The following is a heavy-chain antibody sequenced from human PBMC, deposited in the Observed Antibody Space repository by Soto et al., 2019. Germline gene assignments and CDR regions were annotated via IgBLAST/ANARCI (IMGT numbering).Heavy chain of an antibody. V-gene: IGHV1-18*01. CDR3: VKDRDSNSWPSRDV. D-gene: IGHD3-22*01. Sequence: QVHLVQSGAEVKKPGASVNVSCKTSGYTFTRNGISWVRQAPGQGLEWMGWISPKSGNIKYAQKFQGRVLMTTDTSTSTAYMELRSLRSDDTAVYYCVKDRDSNSWPSRDVWGPGTTVTVSS. CDR2: ISPKSGNI. J-gene: IGHJ6*02. CDR1: GYTFTRNG.